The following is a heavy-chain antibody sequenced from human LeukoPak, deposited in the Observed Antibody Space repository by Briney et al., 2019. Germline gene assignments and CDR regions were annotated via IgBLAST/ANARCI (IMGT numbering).Heavy chain of an antibody. CDR2: IYYSGNT. J-gene: IGHJ4*02. D-gene: IGHD1-14*01. Sequence: SETLSLTCTVSGGSTSSYYWGWIRQPPGKGLEWIGSIYYSGNTYYNPSLKSRVTISVDTSKNQFSLKLSSVTAADTAVYYCARRGRITGTTNRGPFDYWGQGTLVTVSS. CDR3: ARRGRITGTTNRGPFDY. V-gene: IGHV4-39*01. CDR1: GGSTSSYY.